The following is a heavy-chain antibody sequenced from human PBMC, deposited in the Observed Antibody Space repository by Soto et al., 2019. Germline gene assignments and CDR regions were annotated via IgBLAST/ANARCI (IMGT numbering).Heavy chain of an antibody. J-gene: IGHJ4*02. D-gene: IGHD3-10*01. CDR1: GFTFSTYG. CDR2: ISYDGSNK. V-gene: IGHV3-30*18. Sequence: QVQVMESGGGVVQPGRSLRLSCEASGFTFSTYGMHWVRQAPGKGLEWVAFISYDGSNKYYADSVKGRFTISRDKSKTTFMQRSGLRGGETAVYFCAKDVILYGFGGDCAYWGGGALVTVSS. CDR3: AKDVILYGFGGDCAY.